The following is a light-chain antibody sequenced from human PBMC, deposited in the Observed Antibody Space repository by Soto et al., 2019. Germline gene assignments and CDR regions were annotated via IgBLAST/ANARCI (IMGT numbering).Light chain of an antibody. CDR1: QSVSSSY. V-gene: IGKV3D-20*02. CDR2: DAS. CDR3: QQRRNSHPLR. J-gene: IGKJ4*01. Sequence: VSLKTNQSVSSSYLAWYQQKPGQPPRLLIYDASNRATGIPARFNGIGSGTAFTLIILRPEHADFAVYHCQQRRNSHPLRFGGGTKVDIK.